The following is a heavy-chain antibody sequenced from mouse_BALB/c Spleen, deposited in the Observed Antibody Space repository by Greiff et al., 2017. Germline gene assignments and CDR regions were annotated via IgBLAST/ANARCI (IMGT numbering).Heavy chain of an antibody. J-gene: IGHJ3*01. CDR3: TRGGNYGYDGGAWFAY. CDR2: IDPETGGT. V-gene: IGHV1-15*01. D-gene: IGHD2-2*01. CDR1: GYTFTDYE. Sequence: QVQLQQSGAELVRPGASVTLSCKASGYTFTDYEMHWVKQTPVHGLEWIGAIDPETGGTAYNQKFKGKATLTADKSSSTAYMELRSLTSEDSAVYYCTRGGNYGYDGGAWFAYWGQGTLVTVSA.